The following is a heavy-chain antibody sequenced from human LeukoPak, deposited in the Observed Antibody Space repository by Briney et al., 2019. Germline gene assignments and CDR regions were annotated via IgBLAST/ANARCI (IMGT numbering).Heavy chain of an antibody. J-gene: IGHJ4*02. CDR2: ISPNSGGT. CDR1: GYTFTDYF. V-gene: IGHV1-2*02. Sequence: ASVKVSCKASGYTFTDYFIHWVRQAPRQGLEWMGWISPNSGGTNSAQKFQGRVTLTRDTSINTAYMEVSSLLSDDTAVYYCARVHSSGCIDYWGQGTLVTVSS. D-gene: IGHD6-19*01. CDR3: ARVHSSGCIDY.